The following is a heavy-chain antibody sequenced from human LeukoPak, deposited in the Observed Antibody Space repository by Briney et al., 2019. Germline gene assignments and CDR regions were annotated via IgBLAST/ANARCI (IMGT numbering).Heavy chain of an antibody. CDR1: GFTFSDYY. D-gene: IGHD5-24*01. Sequence: KPGGSLRLSCAASGFTFSDYYMSWIRQAPGKGLEWVSYISSSGSTIYYVDSVKGRFTISRDNAKNSLYLQMNSLRAEDTAVYYCAKGDGYNRRDFDYWGQGTLVTVSS. V-gene: IGHV3-11*01. CDR2: ISSSGSTI. J-gene: IGHJ4*02. CDR3: AKGDGYNRRDFDY.